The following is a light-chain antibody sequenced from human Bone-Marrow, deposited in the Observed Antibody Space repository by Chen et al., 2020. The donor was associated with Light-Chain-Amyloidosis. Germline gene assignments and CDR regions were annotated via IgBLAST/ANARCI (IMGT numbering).Light chain of an antibody. CDR1: SSDVGGNNH. CDR3: SSYTMTNTLV. J-gene: IGLJ1*01. V-gene: IGLV2-14*01. CDR2: EVT. Sequence: QSALPHPAFLSGSPGLFIPLSCTGISSDVGGNNHVAWYQQHPNKAPKLMIYEVTNRPSWVPDRYSGSKSDNTTSLTISGLQTEDEADYFCSSYTMTNTLVVGSGTRVTVL.